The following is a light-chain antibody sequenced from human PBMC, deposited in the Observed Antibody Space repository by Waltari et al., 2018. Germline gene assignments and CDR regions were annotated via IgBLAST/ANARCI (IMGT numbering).Light chain of an antibody. Sequence: DIVMTQPPDSLAVSLGQRATINCTSSQSVLATSNNKNYLAWYQQKPGQPPRLRIYWASTRESGVPDLFGGRGSGTDGAVTFISLQADDGAVYYFKQYDIVHRTFGQGTKVEIE. J-gene: IGKJ1*01. CDR1: QSVLATSNNKNY. V-gene: IGKV4-1*01. CDR3: KQYDIVHRT. CDR2: WAS.